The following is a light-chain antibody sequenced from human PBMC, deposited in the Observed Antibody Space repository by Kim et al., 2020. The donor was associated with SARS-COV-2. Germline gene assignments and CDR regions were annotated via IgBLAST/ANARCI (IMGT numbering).Light chain of an antibody. V-gene: IGLV1-44*01. Sequence: GQRVAISCSGSSPNIGRHTINWYLQLPGTAHKLLIYSSNQRPSGVPGRFYGSKSGTSDSLAISGLQSEDEADYYCAAWDDSLNGVVFGGVTQLTVL. CDR3: AAWDDSLNGVV. CDR2: SSN. J-gene: IGLJ2*01. CDR1: SPNIGRHT.